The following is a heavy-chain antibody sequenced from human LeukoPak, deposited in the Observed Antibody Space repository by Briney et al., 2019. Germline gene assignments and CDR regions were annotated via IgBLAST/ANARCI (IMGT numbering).Heavy chain of an antibody. V-gene: IGHV3-23*01. CDR1: GFTFSSYA. J-gene: IGHJ4*02. CDR2: ISGSGGST. CDR3: VPRPDYTPLLDY. D-gene: IGHD4-11*01. Sequence: PGGSLRLSCAASGFTFSSYAMSWVRQAPGKGLEWVSAISGSGGSTYYADSVKGRFTISRDNSKNTLYLQMNSLRAEDTAVYYCVPRPDYTPLLDYWGQGTLVTVSS.